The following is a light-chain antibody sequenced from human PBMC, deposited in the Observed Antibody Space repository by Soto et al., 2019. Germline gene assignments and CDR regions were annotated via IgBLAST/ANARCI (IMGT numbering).Light chain of an antibody. CDR2: EVS. J-gene: IGLJ1*01. CDR1: SSDVGGYNY. V-gene: IGLV2-14*01. Sequence: QSALPQPASGSGAPGQSITISCTGTSSDVGGYNYVSWYQHHPGNAPKLMIYEVSNRPSGVSNRFSGSKSGNTASLTISGLRSDDEADYYCTSYISRSTSYVFGTGTKLTVL. CDR3: TSYISRSTSYV.